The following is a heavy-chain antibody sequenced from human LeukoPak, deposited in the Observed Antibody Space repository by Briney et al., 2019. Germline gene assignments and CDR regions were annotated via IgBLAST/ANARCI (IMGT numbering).Heavy chain of an antibody. CDR2: ISSKGGST. CDR3: ARGGAYGSGRDYNMDY. J-gene: IGHJ4*02. CDR1: GFTFSRYG. Sequence: GGSLRLSCAVSGFTFSRYGMHWVRQAPGKGLEYVSVISSKGGSTYYANSVKGRFTIARDNSKNTLYLQMGNLRAEDTAVYYCARGGAYGSGRDYNMDYWGQGTLVTVSS. D-gene: IGHD3-10*01. V-gene: IGHV3-64*01.